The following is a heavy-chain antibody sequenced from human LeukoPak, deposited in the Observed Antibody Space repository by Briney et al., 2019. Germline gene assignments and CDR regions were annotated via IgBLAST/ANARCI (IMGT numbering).Heavy chain of an antibody. CDR3: ARGRMAVAGSYEY. D-gene: IGHD6-19*01. V-gene: IGHV3-7*05. J-gene: IGHJ4*02. CDR2: IKPDGSEK. Sequence: GGSLRLSCAASGFTFSSYWMSWVRQAPGKGLEWVANIKPDGSEKHYVDSVEGRFTISRDNAKNSLFLEMNSLRAEDTAVYYCARGRMAVAGSYEYWGQGTLVTVSS. CDR1: GFTFSSYW.